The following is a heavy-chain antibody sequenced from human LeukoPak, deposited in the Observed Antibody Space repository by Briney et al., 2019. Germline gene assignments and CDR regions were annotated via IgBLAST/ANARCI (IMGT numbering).Heavy chain of an antibody. J-gene: IGHJ4*02. CDR2: INHSGST. D-gene: IGHD3-22*01. Sequence: PSETLSLTCAVYGGSFSSYYWSWIRQPPGKGLEWIGEINHSGSTNYNPSLKSRVTISVDTSKNQFSLKLSSVTAADTAVYYCARGSEEYYYDSSVPLYYFDYWGQGTLVTVSS. CDR3: ARGSEEYYYDSSVPLYYFDY. CDR1: GGSFSSYY. V-gene: IGHV4-34*01.